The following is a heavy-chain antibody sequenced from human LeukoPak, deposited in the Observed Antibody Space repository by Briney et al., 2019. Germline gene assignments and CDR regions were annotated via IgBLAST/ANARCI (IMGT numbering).Heavy chain of an antibody. CDR3: AREGSYYDSSGYYYFGWFDP. CDR2: ISAYNGNT. CDR1: GYTFTRYG. J-gene: IGHJ5*02. V-gene: IGHV1-18*01. D-gene: IGHD3-22*01. Sequence: ASVKVSCKASGYTFTRYGISWVRQAPGQGLEWMGCISAYNGNTNYAQKLQGRVTMTTDTSTSTAYMELRSLRSDDTAVYYCAREGSYYDSSGYYYFGWFDPWGQGTLVTVSS.